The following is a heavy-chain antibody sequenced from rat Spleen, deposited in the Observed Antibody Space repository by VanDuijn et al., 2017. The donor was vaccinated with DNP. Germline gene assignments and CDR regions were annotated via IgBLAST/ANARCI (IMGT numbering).Heavy chain of an antibody. J-gene: IGHJ4*01. CDR1: GLTFSYYA. CDR3: AKDKNGGYAMDA. CDR2: ITNSGSET. Sequence: EVQLVESGGGLVQPGRSLKLSCAASGLTFSYYAMAWVRQAPTKGLEWVASITNSGSETKYRDSVQGRFTISRDNAKNTLYLQMDSLRSEDTATYYCAKDKNGGYAMDAWGQGTSVTVSS. V-gene: IGHV5S13*01. D-gene: IGHD2-1*01.